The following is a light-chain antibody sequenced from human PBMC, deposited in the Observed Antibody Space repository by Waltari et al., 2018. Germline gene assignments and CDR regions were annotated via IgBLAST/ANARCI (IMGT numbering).Light chain of an antibody. Sequence: DIVMPQSPDSLAVSLGESATINCKSSQSLLYSSKNKNYLAWYQQKLGQSPKLLISWPSTRQAEVPDPFRGSGSGADFTLTLSSLQAADVAVYYCQQYFDTLAEPTFGQGTNLEIK. J-gene: IGKJ2*01. CDR2: WPS. V-gene: IGKV4-1*01. CDR1: QSLLYSSKNKNY. CDR3: QQYFDTLAEPT.